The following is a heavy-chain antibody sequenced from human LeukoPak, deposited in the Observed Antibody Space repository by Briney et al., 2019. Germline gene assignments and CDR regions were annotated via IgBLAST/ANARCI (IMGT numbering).Heavy chain of an antibody. V-gene: IGHV6-1*01. D-gene: IGHD6-19*01. CDR2: TYYRSKWYN. CDR1: GDSVSSNSAA. Sequence: SQTLSLTCAISGDSVSSNSAAWNWIRPSPSRGLEWLGRTYYRSKWYNDYAVSVKSRITINPDTSKNQFSLQLNSVTPEDTAVYYCAREGGKAVAGTGFYYWGQGTLVTVSS. J-gene: IGHJ4*02. CDR3: AREGGKAVAGTGFYY.